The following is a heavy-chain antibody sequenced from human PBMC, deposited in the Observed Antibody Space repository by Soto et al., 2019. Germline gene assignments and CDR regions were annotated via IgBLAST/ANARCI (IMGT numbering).Heavy chain of an antibody. Sequence: PSETLSLTCTVSGGSISSGDYYWSWIRQPPGKGLEWIGNIYYSGSTYYNPSLKSRITISLDTSKKQFSLKVRSVTAADTAVYYCARETGASTGGFDYWGQGTLVTVSS. V-gene: IGHV4-30-4*01. CDR1: GGSISSGDYY. J-gene: IGHJ4*02. CDR3: ARETGASTGGFDY. CDR2: IYYSGST. D-gene: IGHD1-26*01.